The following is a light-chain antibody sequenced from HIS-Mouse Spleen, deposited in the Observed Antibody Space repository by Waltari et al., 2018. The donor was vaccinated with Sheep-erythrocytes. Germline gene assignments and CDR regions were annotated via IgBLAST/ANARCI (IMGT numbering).Light chain of an antibody. J-gene: IGLJ3*02. CDR2: EAN. CDR1: RGSLASNY. V-gene: IGLV6-57*04. CDR3: QSYDSSNHGV. Sequence: NFMLTQPHSVSESPGKTVTISCTRTRGSLASNYVPWYQQRPGSAPTTVIYEANQRPSGVPDRFSGSIDSSSNSASLTISGLKTEDEADYYCQSYDSSNHGVFGGGTKLTVL.